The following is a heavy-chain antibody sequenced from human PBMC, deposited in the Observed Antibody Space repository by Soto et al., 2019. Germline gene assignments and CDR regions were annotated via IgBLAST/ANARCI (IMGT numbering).Heavy chain of an antibody. CDR3: AKGSYGGPLDY. D-gene: IGHD4-17*01. CDR2: IYSGGSA. CDR1: GFTVSTNY. J-gene: IGHJ4*02. Sequence: GGSLRLSCAVSGFTVSTNYMSWVRQAPGKGLEWVSVIYSGGSAYYADSVKGRFTISRDNSKNTLYLQINSLRAEDTAVYYCAKGSYGGPLDYWGQGTLVTVSS. V-gene: IGHV3-53*01.